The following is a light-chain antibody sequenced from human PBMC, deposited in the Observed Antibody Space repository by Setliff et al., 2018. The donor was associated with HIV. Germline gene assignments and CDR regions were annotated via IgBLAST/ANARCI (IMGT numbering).Light chain of an antibody. J-gene: IGLJ1*01. CDR3: TSYSSNTTLGI. CDR1: SSNVGGYNY. V-gene: IGLV2-14*03. Sequence: QSVLTQPASVSGSPGQSITISCSGTSSNVGGYNYVSWYQQHPGKAPKLMIYDVSNRPSGVSNRFSGSKSGNTASLTISGLQAEDEADYYCTSYSSNTTLGIFGTGTKGTVL. CDR2: DVS.